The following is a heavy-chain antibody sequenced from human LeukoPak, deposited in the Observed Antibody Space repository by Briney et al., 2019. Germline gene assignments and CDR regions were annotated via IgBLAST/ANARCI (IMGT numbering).Heavy chain of an antibody. CDR2: INHSGST. D-gene: IGHD2-15*01. CDR3: ARGIVVVVAATRQGYYMDV. CDR1: GGSFSGYY. J-gene: IGHJ6*03. V-gene: IGHV4-34*01. Sequence: SETLSLTCAVYGGSFSGYYWSWIRQPPGKGLEWIGEINHSGSTNYNPSLKSRVTISVDTSKNQFSLKLSSVTAADTAVYYCARGIVVVVAATRQGYYMDVWGKGTTVTVSS.